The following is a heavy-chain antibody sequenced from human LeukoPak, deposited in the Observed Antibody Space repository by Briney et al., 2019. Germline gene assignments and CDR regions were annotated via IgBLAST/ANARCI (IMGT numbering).Heavy chain of an antibody. J-gene: IGHJ4*02. CDR2: IYTSGST. CDR1: GGSISSYY. V-gene: IGHV4-4*07. Sequence: SETLSLTCTVSGGSISSYYWSWIRQPAGKGLEWIGRIYTSGSTNYNPSLKSRVTMSVDTSKNQFSLKLSSVTAADTAVYYCARAPYCSSTSCYGGGYFDYWGQGTLVTVSS. CDR3: ARAPYCSSTSCYGGGYFDY. D-gene: IGHD2-2*01.